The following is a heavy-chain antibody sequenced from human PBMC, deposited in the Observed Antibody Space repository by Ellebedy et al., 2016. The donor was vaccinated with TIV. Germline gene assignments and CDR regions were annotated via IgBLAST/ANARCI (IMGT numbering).Heavy chain of an antibody. V-gene: IGHV3-21*01. CDR2: ISSSSGYI. Sequence: GESLKISCAPSGFTFSSYSMNWVRLGPGKGLEWVSSISSSSGYIYYADSVKGRFTISRDNTKNSLSLQMNSLRAEDTAVYYCAREVRGSASFDIWGQGIIVTVSS. CDR3: AREVRGSASFDI. CDR1: GFTFSSYS. D-gene: IGHD3-10*01. J-gene: IGHJ3*02.